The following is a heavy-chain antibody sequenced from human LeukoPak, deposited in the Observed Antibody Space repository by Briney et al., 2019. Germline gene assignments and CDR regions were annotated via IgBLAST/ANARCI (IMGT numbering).Heavy chain of an antibody. D-gene: IGHD4-17*01. J-gene: IGHJ5*02. CDR3: AGRLRSFFDP. CDR1: GGSIISYY. CDR2: IHSSGKT. Sequence: PSETLSLTCTVSGGSIISYYWSWIRQSPGKGLEWIGYIHSSGKTNYNPSFKSRVTISVDTSKNQFSLKLSSVTAADTAVYYCAGRLRSFFDPWGQGTLVTVSS. V-gene: IGHV4-59*12.